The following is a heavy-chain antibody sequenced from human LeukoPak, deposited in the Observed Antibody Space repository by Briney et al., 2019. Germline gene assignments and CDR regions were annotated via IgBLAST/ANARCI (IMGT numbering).Heavy chain of an antibody. Sequence: ASVKVSCKASGGAFSSYAISWVRQAPRQGLEWMGGIIPIFGTANYAQKFQGRVTITTDESTSTAYMELSSLRSEDTAVYYCAREYYDFWSGYYSYYMDVWGKGTTVTVSS. D-gene: IGHD3-3*01. CDR1: GGAFSSYA. CDR2: IIPIFGTA. V-gene: IGHV1-69*05. J-gene: IGHJ6*03. CDR3: AREYYDFWSGYYSYYMDV.